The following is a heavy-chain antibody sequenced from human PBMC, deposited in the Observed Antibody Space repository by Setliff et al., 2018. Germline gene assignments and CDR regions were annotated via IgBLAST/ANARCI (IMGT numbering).Heavy chain of an antibody. J-gene: IGHJ4*02. D-gene: IGHD3-22*01. CDR2: IIHSGST. CDR1: GGSFSGYY. CDR3: ASLYYYDSSGYYYSRDY. V-gene: IGHV4-34*12. Sequence: SETLSLTCAVYGGSFSGYYWSWIRQPPGKRLEWIGEIIHSGSTNYNPSLKSRVTISVDTSKNQFSLKLSSVTAADTAVYYCASLYYYDSSGYYYSRDYWGQGTLVTVSS.